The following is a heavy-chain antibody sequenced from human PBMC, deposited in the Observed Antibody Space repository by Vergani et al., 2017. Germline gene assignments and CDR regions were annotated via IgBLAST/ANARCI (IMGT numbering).Heavy chain of an antibody. CDR2: IYPGDSEV. CDR3: ASGGHVSEKGGALQL. V-gene: IGHV5-51*01. J-gene: IGHJ3*01. Sequence: EKQLVQSGSETKKPGESLKISCQAFGYIFSNFWIGWVRQRPGRGLEWMGIIYPGDSEVKSNPTFRGQVIFSVDTSVNTAYLQWRSLQASDTATYFCASGGHVSEKGGALQLWGQGTNITVSS. CDR1: GYIFSNFW. D-gene: IGHD1-26*01.